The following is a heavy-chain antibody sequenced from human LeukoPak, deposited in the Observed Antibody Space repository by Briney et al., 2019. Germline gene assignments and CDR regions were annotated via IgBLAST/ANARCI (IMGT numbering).Heavy chain of an antibody. Sequence: GGSLRLSCAASGFTFSSYWMSWVRQAPGKGLEWVANIKQDGSEKYYVDAVKGRFTISRDNAKNSLYLQMNSLRAEDTAVYYCARDPAVNYYDSSGYSFPWGQGTLVTVSS. J-gene: IGHJ5*02. CDR1: GFTFSSYW. D-gene: IGHD3-22*01. CDR3: ARDPAVNYYDSSGYSFP. V-gene: IGHV3-7*01. CDR2: IKQDGSEK.